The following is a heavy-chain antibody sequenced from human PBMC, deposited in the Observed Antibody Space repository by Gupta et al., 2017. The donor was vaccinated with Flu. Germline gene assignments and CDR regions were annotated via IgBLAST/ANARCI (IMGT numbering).Heavy chain of an antibody. V-gene: IGHV4-39*01. CDR3: ARHSDLGTGHDAFHL. Sequence: SPYFWGWLRQPPGKRPEWIGSISYSYTTLYHPSLKSRLTISLDTSENQVSLELTPVTAADTALYWCARHSDLGTGHDAFHLWGQGTMVTVSS. J-gene: IGHJ3*01. CDR2: ISYSYTT. D-gene: IGHD1-1*01. CDR1: SPYF.